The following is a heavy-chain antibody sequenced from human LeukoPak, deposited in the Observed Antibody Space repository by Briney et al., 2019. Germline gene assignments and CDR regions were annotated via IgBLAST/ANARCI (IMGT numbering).Heavy chain of an antibody. CDR3: ARGGDGYSYYYYYMDV. Sequence: ASVKVSCKAPGYTFTSYDINWVRQATGQGLEWMGWMNPNSGNTGYAQKFQGRVTMTRNTSISTAYMELSSLRSEDTAVYYCARGGDGYSYYYYYMDVWGKGTTVTVSS. D-gene: IGHD5-24*01. J-gene: IGHJ6*03. CDR1: GYTFTSYD. CDR2: MNPNSGNT. V-gene: IGHV1-8*01.